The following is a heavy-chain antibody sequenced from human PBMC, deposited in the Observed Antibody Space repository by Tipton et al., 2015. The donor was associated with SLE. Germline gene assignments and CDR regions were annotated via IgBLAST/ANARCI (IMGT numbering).Heavy chain of an antibody. D-gene: IGHD2-21*01. CDR3: ARSRGGPIVEMGMDV. Sequence: TLSLTCAVYGGSFSGYYWSWIRQPPGKGLEWIAEINHRGSANYNPSLKSRVTISVDTSKNQFSLKLSSVTAADTAVYYCARSRGGPIVEMGMDVWGQGTTVTVSS. CDR2: INHRGSA. CDR1: GGSFSGYY. V-gene: IGHV4-34*01. J-gene: IGHJ6*02.